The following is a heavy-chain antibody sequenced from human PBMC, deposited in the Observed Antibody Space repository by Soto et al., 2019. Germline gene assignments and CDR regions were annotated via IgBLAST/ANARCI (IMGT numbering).Heavy chain of an antibody. V-gene: IGHV4-30-4*01. J-gene: IGHJ4*02. CDR1: GGSISSGDYY. CDR2: IYYSGFT. Sequence: QVQLQESGPGLVKPSQTLSLTCTVSGGSISSGDYYWSWIRQPPGKGLEWIGYIYYSGFTNYNPSLNSRLTKSVDTSKNQFSLKLSSVIAADTAVYYCARSDNYVPFDHWGQGTLVTVSS. D-gene: IGHD4-4*01. CDR3: ARSDNYVPFDH.